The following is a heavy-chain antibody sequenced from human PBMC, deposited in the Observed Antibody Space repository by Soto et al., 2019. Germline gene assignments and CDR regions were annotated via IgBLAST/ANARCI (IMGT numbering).Heavy chain of an antibody. D-gene: IGHD3-22*01. CDR2: IIPIFGTA. V-gene: IGHV1-69*01. CDR1: GVAYRCYA. CDR3: AGFYYDSGVYGAGYYFDY. Sequence: GASVKPSSEAPGVAYRCYAISWARQATKQGLEWMGGIIPIFGTANYAQKFQGRVTITADESTSTAYMELSSVTAADTPVYFCAGFYYDSGVYGAGYYFDYWGQGSLVTVSP. J-gene: IGHJ4*02.